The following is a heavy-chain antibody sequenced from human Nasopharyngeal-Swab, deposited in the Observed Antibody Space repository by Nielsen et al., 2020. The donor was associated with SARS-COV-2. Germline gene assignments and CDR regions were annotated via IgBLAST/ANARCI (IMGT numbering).Heavy chain of an antibody. CDR2: IKQDGSEK. D-gene: IGHD5-18*01. CDR1: GFTFSSYW. V-gene: IGHV3-7*03. Sequence: GESLKISCAASGFTFSSYWMSWVCQAPGKGLEWVANIKQDGSEKYYVDSVKGRFTISRDNAKNSLYLQMNSLRAEDTAVYYCARDQGYKTYYYYYGMDVWGQGTTVTVSS. CDR3: ARDQGYKTYYYYYGMDV. J-gene: IGHJ6*02.